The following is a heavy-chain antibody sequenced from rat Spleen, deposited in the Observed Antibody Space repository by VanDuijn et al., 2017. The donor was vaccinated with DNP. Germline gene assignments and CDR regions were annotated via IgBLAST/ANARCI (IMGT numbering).Heavy chain of an antibody. CDR1: GFTFSDYN. D-gene: IGHD1-4*01. CDR2: IHYDGGRN. Sequence: EVQLVESGGGLVQPGGSMKLSCAASGFTFSDYNMAWVRQAPKKGLEWVAYIHYDGGRNYYGDSVKGRFTIYRDNARNTLYLHMNSLRSEDMATYYCTRGTGIGYWGQGVMVTVSS. CDR3: TRGTGIGY. V-gene: IGHV5-22*01. J-gene: IGHJ2*01.